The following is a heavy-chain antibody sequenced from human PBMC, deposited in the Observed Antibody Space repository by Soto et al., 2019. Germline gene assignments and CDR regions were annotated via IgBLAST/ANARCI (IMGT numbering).Heavy chain of an antibody. Sequence: ASVKVSCNASGYTLTSYTMNWVRQAPGQRLEWMGWINPDNGNTKSSRKFQDRVIITRDTSASTAYMDLSSLRAEDTGVYYCARGIATGQRHPWGQGTLVTVSS. V-gene: IGHV1-3*01. CDR2: INPDNGNT. CDR3: ARGIATGQRHP. D-gene: IGHD2-15*01. J-gene: IGHJ5*02. CDR1: GYTLTSYT.